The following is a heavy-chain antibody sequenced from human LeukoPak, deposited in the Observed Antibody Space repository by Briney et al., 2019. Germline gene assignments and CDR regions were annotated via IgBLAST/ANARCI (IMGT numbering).Heavy chain of an antibody. V-gene: IGHV3-30*18. CDR3: REDDGHYSLTPSSVGLFDF. CDR1: GYTFSNFS. D-gene: IGHD4-11*01. CDR2: ISKDGTYK. J-gene: IGHJ4*02. Sequence: GGSLRLSCEVSGYTFSNFSVNWVRQAPGKGLEWVAVISKDGTYKYFSDSVKGRFTVSRNNSKNTAYSQMNSPRSEDTAMYYCREDDGHYSLTPSSVGLFDFWGPGTLVTVSS.